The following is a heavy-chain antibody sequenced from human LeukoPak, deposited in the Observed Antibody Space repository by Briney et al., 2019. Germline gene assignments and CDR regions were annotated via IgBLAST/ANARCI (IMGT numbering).Heavy chain of an antibody. CDR2: IRYDGSNK. Sequence: GGSLRLSCAASGFTFSNYAMQWVRQAPGKGLEWVTFIRYDGSNKYYAEYVKGRFTISRDNSKNTLYLQMISLRAEDTAVYYCAKAIHSSSSGVVDYWGQGTLVTVSS. CDR3: AKAIHSSSSGVVDY. V-gene: IGHV3-30*02. D-gene: IGHD6-6*01. CDR1: GFTFSNYA. J-gene: IGHJ4*02.